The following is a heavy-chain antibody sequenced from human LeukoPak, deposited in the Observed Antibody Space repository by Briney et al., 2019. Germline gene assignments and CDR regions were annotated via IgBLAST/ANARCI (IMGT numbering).Heavy chain of an antibody. CDR2: IYTSGST. V-gene: IGHV4-4*07. D-gene: IGHD3-22*01. J-gene: IGHJ5*02. CDR1: GGSISSYY. CDR3: ARARNYYDSSGYYRFDP. Sequence: PSETLSLTCTVSGGSISSYYWSWIRQPVGKGLEWIGRIYTSGSTNYNPSLKSRVTMSVDTSKNQFSLKLSSVTAADTAVYYCARARNYYDSSGYYRFDPWGQGTLVTVSS.